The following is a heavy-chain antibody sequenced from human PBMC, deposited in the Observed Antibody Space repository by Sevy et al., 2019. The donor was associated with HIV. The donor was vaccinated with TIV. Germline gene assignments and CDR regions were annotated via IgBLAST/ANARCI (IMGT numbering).Heavy chain of an antibody. D-gene: IGHD2-15*01. J-gene: IGHJ6*02. CDR2: ISYAGDNK. CDR3: AKAHADCSGGTCYPAHHYYDMDV. Sequence: GGSLRLSCAASGFAFSDYAMHWVRQAPGKGLEWVAAISYAGDNKYFADSVKGRFTVSKDNSKNTLYLEMNSLRAEDTAVYYCAKAHADCSGGTCYPAHHYYDMDVWGRGATVTVSS. CDR1: GFAFSDYA. V-gene: IGHV3-30*18.